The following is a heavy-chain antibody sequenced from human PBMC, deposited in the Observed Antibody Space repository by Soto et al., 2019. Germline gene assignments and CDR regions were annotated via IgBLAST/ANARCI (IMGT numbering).Heavy chain of an antibody. CDR2: ITWNSGTI. D-gene: IGHD2-21*02. Sequence: EVQLVESGGGLVQPGRSLRLSCAASGFTFDDYAMHWVRQAPGRGLEWVSRITWNSGTIDYADSVKGRFTISRDNAKNSLDLQMNSLRAEDTALSYCTKRWRLSSMDVWGKGTTVTFSS. V-gene: IGHV3-9*01. CDR1: GFTFDDYA. J-gene: IGHJ6*03. CDR3: TKRWRLSSMDV.